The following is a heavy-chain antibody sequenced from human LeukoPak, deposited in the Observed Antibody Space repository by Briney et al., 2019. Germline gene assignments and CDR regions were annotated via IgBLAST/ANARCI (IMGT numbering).Heavy chain of an antibody. CDR2: IYYNGNP. J-gene: IGHJ5*02. Sequence: SETLSLTCTVSGASIRSGGDYWSWIRQHPGKGLEWIGYIYYNGNPYYNPSLEGRVTISVDTSKNQFSLKLSSVAAADTAVYYCARSITMIRGWFDPWGQGTLVTVSS. V-gene: IGHV4-31*03. CDR1: GASIRSGGDY. CDR3: ARSITMIRGWFDP. D-gene: IGHD3-10*01.